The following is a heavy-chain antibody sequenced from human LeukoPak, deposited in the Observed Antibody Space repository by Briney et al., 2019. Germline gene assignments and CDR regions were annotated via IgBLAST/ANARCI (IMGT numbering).Heavy chain of an antibody. CDR3: AAINYYYDSSGAGRDAFDI. CDR1: GGTFSNFV. J-gene: IGHJ3*02. V-gene: IGHV1-69*13. CDR2: IIPIFGTA. D-gene: IGHD3-22*01. Sequence: GASVKVSCKASGGTFSNFVITWVRQAPGQGLEWMGGIIPIFGTANYAQKFQGRVTITADESTSTAYMELSSLRSEDTAVYYCAAINYYYDSSGAGRDAFDIWGQGTMVTVSS.